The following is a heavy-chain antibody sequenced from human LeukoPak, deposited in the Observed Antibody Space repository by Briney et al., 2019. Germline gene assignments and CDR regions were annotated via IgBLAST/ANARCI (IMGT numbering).Heavy chain of an antibody. Sequence: SETLSLTGAVYGGSFSGYYWSWIRQPPGKGLERIGEINHSGSTNYNPSIKSRVTISVDTSKNLFSLKLSSVTAADTAVYYCARGTYGDYVSGVQAHLFAYWGQGTLVTVSS. CDR1: GGSFSGYY. D-gene: IGHD4-17*01. CDR3: ARGTYGDYVSGVQAHLFAY. J-gene: IGHJ4*02. V-gene: IGHV4-34*01. CDR2: INHSGST.